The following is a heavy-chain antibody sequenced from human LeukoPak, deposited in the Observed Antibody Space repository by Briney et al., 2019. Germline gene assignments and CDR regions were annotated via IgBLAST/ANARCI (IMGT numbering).Heavy chain of an antibody. D-gene: IGHD3-3*01. CDR1: GGTFSSYA. V-gene: IGHV1-69*01. CDR2: IIPIFGTA. Sequence: SVKVSXKASGGTFSSYAISWVRQAPGQGLEWMGGIIPIFGTANYAQKFQGRVTITADESTSTAYMELSSLRSEDTAVYYCARGEESYDFWSGYSRGYAFDIWGQGTMVTVSS. J-gene: IGHJ3*02. CDR3: ARGEESYDFWSGYSRGYAFDI.